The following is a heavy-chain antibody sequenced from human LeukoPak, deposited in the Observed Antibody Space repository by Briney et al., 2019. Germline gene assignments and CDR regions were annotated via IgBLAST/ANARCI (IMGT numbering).Heavy chain of an antibody. Sequence: ASVKVSCKASGYTFTTYGISWVRQAPGQGLEWMGSFDPKNGKTIYAQKFQGRVTMTEDTSTDTAYMELSSLRSEDTAVYYCATDASGAVAYDYWGQGTLVTVSS. CDR2: FDPKNGKT. V-gene: IGHV1-24*01. CDR1: GYTFTTYG. CDR3: ATDASGAVAYDY. J-gene: IGHJ4*02. D-gene: IGHD6-19*01.